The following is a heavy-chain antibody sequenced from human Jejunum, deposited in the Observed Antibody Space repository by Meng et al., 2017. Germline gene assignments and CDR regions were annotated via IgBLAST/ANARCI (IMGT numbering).Heavy chain of an antibody. CDR3: AKNYYGGNSYLFDY. D-gene: IGHD4-23*01. J-gene: IGHJ4*02. CDR1: GFTFTDYA. Sequence: GGSLRLSCAASGFTFTDYAMHWVRQAPGKGLEWLAVISSDGSDKNYADSVKGRFTISRDNSKNTLYLHMNSLRDEDTAVYYCAKNYYGGNSYLFDYWGQGTLVTSPQ. CDR2: ISSDGSDK. V-gene: IGHV3-30*01.